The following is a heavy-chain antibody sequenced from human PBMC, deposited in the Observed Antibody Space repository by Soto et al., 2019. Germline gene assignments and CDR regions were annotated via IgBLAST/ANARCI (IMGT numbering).Heavy chain of an antibody. Sequence: QVQLQESGPGLVKASQTLSLTCSVSGVSISSGVYYWSWTRQPPGKGLEWIGYISDTGSTYYNPSLRRQITVPVDTSEDLFSLSLHQVPAGNPAIYYCAGIITVVRGVPFNWFDPWGQGTLVSVSS. V-gene: IGHV4-31*01. CDR3: AGIITVVRGVPFNWFDP. J-gene: IGHJ5*02. D-gene: IGHD3-10*01. CDR1: GVSISSGVYY. CDR2: ISDTGST.